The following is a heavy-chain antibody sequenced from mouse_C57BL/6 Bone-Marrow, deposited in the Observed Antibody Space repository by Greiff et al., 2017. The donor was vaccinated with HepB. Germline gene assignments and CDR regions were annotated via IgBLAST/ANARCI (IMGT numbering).Heavy chain of an antibody. Sequence: EVKVVESGGGLVKPGGSLKLSCAASGFTFSDYGMHWVRQAPEKGLEWVAYISSGSSTIYYADTVKGRFTISRDNAKNTLFLQMTSLRSEDTAMYYCARGDGYSLGGQGTLVTVSA. D-gene: IGHD2-3*01. CDR1: GFTFSDYG. V-gene: IGHV5-17*01. J-gene: IGHJ3*01. CDR3: ARGDGYSL. CDR2: ISSGSSTI.